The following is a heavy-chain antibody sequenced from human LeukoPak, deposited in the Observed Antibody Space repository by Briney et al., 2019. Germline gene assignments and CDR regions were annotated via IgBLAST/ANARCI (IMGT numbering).Heavy chain of an antibody. D-gene: IGHD2-2*01. CDR1: GGSLNNYY. V-gene: IGHV4-59*01. J-gene: IGHJ4*02. CDR3: ARDRLGGAVASWIPDY. Sequence: SETLTLTCSVSGGSLNNYYWSWSRQPPGKRLEWIGSVYHSGSTDYNPSLRSRVTISVDMSKNHFSLKVTFVTAADTAIYYCARDRLGGAVASWIPDYWGQGILVTVSS. CDR2: VYHSGST.